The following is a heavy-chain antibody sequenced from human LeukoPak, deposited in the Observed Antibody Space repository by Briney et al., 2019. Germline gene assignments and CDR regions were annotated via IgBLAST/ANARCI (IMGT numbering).Heavy chain of an antibody. Sequence: GESLKISCKGSGYSFSSYWIVWVRQMSGKGLEWMGTIYPGDSDTRYSPSFQGQVTISADKSISTAYLQWSSLKASDTAMYYCARQLRSPLFYFDNWGQGTLVTVSS. V-gene: IGHV5-51*01. D-gene: IGHD3-3*01. CDR2: IYPGDSDT. CDR3: ARQLRSPLFYFDN. CDR1: GYSFSSYW. J-gene: IGHJ4*02.